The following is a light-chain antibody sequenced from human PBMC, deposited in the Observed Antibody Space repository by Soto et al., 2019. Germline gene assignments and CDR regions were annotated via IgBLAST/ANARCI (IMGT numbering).Light chain of an antibody. Sequence: EIVMSQSPGTLSLSPGERATLSCRASQSIGSSYLAWYQQKPGQAPRLLIYGASSRATGIPDRFSGGGSGTDFSLTISRLDPEDFAVYYCQQYSSSPITFGQGTRLEIK. CDR2: GAS. J-gene: IGKJ5*01. CDR1: QSIGSSY. CDR3: QQYSSSPIT. V-gene: IGKV3-20*01.